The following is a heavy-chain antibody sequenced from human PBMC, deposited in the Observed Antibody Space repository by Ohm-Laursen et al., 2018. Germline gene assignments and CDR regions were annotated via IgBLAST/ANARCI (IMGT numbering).Heavy chain of an antibody. Sequence: SLRLSCAAPGFTFSDYAMNWVRQAPGKGLEWVSAISGTDGSTYYANSVKGRFTISRDNSKNNLYLQMNSLTAEDTAVYYCAKDTKYYGMNVWGQGTTVTVSS. V-gene: IGHV3-23*01. CDR2: ISGTDGST. CDR3: AKDTKYYGMNV. D-gene: IGHD2-2*01. CDR1: GFTFSDYA. J-gene: IGHJ6*02.